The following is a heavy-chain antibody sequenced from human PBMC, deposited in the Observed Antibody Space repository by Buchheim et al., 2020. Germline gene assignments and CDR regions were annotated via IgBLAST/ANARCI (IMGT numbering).Heavy chain of an antibody. CDR3: ARVMTGSNWFDP. Sequence: QLQLQESGPGLVKPSETLSLTCTVSGGSISSGGYYWSWIRQHPGKGLEWIGYIYYRGSTHYNPSLKSRLTILVVTSKNQFSLKLSSVTAADTAVYYCARVMTGSNWFDPWGQGTL. D-gene: IGHD2-8*01. CDR2: IYYRGST. CDR1: GGSISSGGYY. J-gene: IGHJ5*02. V-gene: IGHV4-31*03.